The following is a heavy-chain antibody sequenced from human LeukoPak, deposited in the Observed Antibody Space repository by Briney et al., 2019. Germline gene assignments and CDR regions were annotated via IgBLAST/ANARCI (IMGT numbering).Heavy chain of an antibody. Sequence: GGSLRLSCAASGFTFSSHWMHWVRQAPGKGLVWVSRINSDGSTTSYADSVKGRFTISRDNAKNTLYLQMNSLRAEDTALYYCAREDYYDSFDIWGQGTMVTVSA. CDR1: GFTFSSHW. D-gene: IGHD3-22*01. J-gene: IGHJ3*02. CDR3: AREDYYDSFDI. V-gene: IGHV3-74*01. CDR2: INSDGSTT.